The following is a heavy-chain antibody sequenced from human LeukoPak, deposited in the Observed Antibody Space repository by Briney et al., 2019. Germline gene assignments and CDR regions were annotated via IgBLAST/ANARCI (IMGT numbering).Heavy chain of an antibody. J-gene: IGHJ4*02. CDR1: GFTFSSYS. CDR3: ASARGDGYNSPMDFDY. V-gene: IGHV3-48*01. CDR2: ISSSSSTI. Sequence: PGGSLRLSCAASGFTFSSYSMNWVRQAPGKGLEWVSSISSSSSTIYYADSVKGRFTISRDNAKNSLYLQMNSLRAEDTAVYYCASARGDGYNSPMDFDYWGQGTLVTVSS. D-gene: IGHD5-24*01.